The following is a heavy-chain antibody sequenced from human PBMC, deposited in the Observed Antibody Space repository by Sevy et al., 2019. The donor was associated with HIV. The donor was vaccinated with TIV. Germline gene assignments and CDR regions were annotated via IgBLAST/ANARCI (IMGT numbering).Heavy chain of an antibody. D-gene: IGHD3-16*02. CDR3: AREPDYVWGSYRSIDY. CDR1: GFTFSSYS. J-gene: IGHJ4*02. Sequence: GGSLTLSCAASGFTFSSYSMNWVRQAPGKGLEWVSSISSSSSYIYYADSVKGRFTISRDNAKNSLYLQMNSLRAEDTAVYYCAREPDYVWGSYRSIDYWGQGTLVTVSS. V-gene: IGHV3-21*01. CDR2: ISSSSSYI.